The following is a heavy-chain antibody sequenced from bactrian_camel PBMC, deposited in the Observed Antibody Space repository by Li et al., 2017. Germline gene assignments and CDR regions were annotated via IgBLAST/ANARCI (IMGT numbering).Heavy chain of an antibody. J-gene: IGHJ4*01. Sequence: QVQLVESGGGLVQPGGSLRLSCAASGFTFRNYDMIWVRQVPGKGLKWVSDISADGGRIYYGNSFEGRYIISRDNAKNMLYLQMNNLQPQDSGVYHCATGHREPGWVPRSVGTQVTVS. D-gene: IGHD5*01. V-gene: IGHV3S33*01. CDR1: GFTFRNYD. CDR2: ISADGGRI.